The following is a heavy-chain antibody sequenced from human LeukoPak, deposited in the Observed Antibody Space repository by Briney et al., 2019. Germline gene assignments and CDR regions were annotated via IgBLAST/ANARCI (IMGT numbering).Heavy chain of an antibody. J-gene: IGHJ6*02. V-gene: IGHV4-34*01. CDR1: GGSLSGYY. D-gene: IGHD2-2*01. CDR2: INHSGST. CDR3: AGVVPAAITVSAYGMDV. Sequence: PSETLSLTCAVYGGSLSGYYWSWIRQPPGKGLEWIGEINHSGSTNYNPSLKSRVTISVDTSKNQFSLKLSSVTAADTAVYYCAGVVPAAITVSAYGMDVWGQGTTVTVSS.